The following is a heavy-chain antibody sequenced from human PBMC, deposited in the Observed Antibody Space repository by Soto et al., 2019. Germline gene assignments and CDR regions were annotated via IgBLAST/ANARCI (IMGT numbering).Heavy chain of an antibody. V-gene: IGHV4-34*01. CDR3: ARDPYANAFDV. CDR1: GASLSGYD. CDR2: IKQSGGT. D-gene: IGHD2-2*01. Sequence: SETLSLTCAVYGASLSGYDWSWIRQPPGKGLEWIGEIKQSGGTDYNPSLKSRVTISMDTSKNQFSLRLKSVTAADTARYYCARDPYANAFDVWGRGTMVTVSS. J-gene: IGHJ3*01.